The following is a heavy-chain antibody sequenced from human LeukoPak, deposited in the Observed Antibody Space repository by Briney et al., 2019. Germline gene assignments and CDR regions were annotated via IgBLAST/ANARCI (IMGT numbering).Heavy chain of an antibody. CDR3: ARDRYYDSSGYYYGLAFDI. D-gene: IGHD3-22*01. CDR2: INWNGGST. CDR1: GFTFDDYG. V-gene: IGHV3-20*04. Sequence: GRSLRLSCAASGFTFDDYGMSWVRQAPGKGLEWVSGINWNGGSTGYADSVKGRFTISRDNAKNSLYLQMNSLRAEDTALYYCARDRYYDSSGYYYGLAFDIWGQGTMVTVSS. J-gene: IGHJ3*02.